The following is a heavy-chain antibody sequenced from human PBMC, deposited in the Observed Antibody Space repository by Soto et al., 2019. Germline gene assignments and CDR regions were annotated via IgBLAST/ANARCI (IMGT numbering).Heavy chain of an antibody. CDR3: ARVWGGAFDF. CDR2: IYYSGST. D-gene: IGHD3-10*01. Sequence: SETLSLTCTASGGSISSYYWSWIRQPPGKGLEWIGYIYYSGSTNYNPSLKSRVTISVDTSKNQFSLKLSSVTAADTAVYYCARVWGGAFDFWGKGTMVTVSS. CDR1: GGSISSYY. J-gene: IGHJ3*01. V-gene: IGHV4-59*01.